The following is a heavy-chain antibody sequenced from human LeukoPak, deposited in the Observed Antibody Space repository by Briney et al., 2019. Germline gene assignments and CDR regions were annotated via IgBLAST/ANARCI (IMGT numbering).Heavy chain of an antibody. J-gene: IGHJ4*02. D-gene: IGHD3-22*01. CDR1: GFTFSSYS. V-gene: IGHV3-21*01. CDR3: ARDARRWFGRGYGYFDY. Sequence: GGSLRLSCAASGFTFSSYSMNWVRQAPGKGLEWVSSISSSSSYIYYADSVKGRFTISRDNAKNSLYLQMNSLRAEDTAVYYCARDARRWFGRGYGYFDYWGQGTLVTVSS. CDR2: ISSSSSYI.